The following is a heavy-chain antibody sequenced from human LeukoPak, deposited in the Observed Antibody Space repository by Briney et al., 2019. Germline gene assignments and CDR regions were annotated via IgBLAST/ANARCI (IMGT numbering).Heavy chain of an antibody. V-gene: IGHV4-4*09. CDR2: THPSGNS. Sequence: PSETLSLTCTVSGGSNNSYYWSWIRQPPGKGLEWIGYTHPSGNSSYSPSLKSRVTISIDTSRNQFSLKLSSVTAADTAVYYCARKAPKKGWFDPWGQGTLVTVSS. CDR3: ARKAPKKGWFDP. CDR1: GGSNNSYY. J-gene: IGHJ5*02.